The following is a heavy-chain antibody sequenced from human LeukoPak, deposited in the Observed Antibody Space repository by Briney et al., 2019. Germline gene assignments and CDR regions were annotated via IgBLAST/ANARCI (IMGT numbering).Heavy chain of an antibody. V-gene: IGHV3-11*06. Sequence: GGSLRPSCAASGFTFSDYYMSWIRQAPGKGLEWVSYISSSSSYTNYADSVKGRFTISRDNAKNSLYLQMNSLRAEDTAVYYCARARAAAGLGYFDYWGQGTLVTVSS. CDR2: ISSSSSYT. J-gene: IGHJ4*02. D-gene: IGHD6-13*01. CDR3: ARARAAAGLGYFDY. CDR1: GFTFSDYY.